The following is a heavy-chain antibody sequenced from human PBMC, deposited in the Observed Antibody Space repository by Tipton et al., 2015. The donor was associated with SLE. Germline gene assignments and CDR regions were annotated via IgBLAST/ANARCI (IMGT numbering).Heavy chain of an antibody. J-gene: IGHJ3*02. CDR2: IYYSGST. CDR3: ARPDTAMVSRAFDI. D-gene: IGHD5-18*01. V-gene: IGHV4-39*01. CDR1: GGSISSSSYY. Sequence: TLSLTCTVSGGSISSSSYYWGWIRQPPGKGLEWIGSIYYSGSTYYNLSLKSRVTISVDTSKNQFSLKLSSVTAADTAVYYCARPDTAMVSRAFDIWGQGTMVTVSS.